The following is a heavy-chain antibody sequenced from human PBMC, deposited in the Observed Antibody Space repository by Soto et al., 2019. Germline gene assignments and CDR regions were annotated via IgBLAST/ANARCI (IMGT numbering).Heavy chain of an antibody. CDR3: AKDLAVGSYYDSSGFDY. Sequence: VGSLRLSCAASGSTFSSYGMHWVRQAPGKGLEWVAVISYDGSNKYYADSVKGRFTISRDNSKNTLYLQMNSLRAEDTAVYYCAKDLAVGSYYDSSGFDYWGQGTLVTVSS. CDR2: ISYDGSNK. CDR1: GSTFSSYG. J-gene: IGHJ4*02. V-gene: IGHV3-30*18. D-gene: IGHD3-22*01.